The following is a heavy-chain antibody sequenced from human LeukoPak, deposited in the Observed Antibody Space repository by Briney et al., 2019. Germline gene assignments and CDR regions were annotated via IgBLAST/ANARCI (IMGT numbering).Heavy chain of an antibody. CDR1: NYTFASHG. CDR2: ISTYNGNT. V-gene: IGHV1-18*01. Sequence: ASVKVSCKASNYTFASHGISWVRQAPGQGLEWMGWISTYNGNTNYAQNFQGRVTMTTDTSTSTAYMELRSLRSDDTAVYYCARANFEAVAGTYRYYGMDVWGQGTTVTVSS. CDR3: ARANFEAVAGTYRYYGMDV. D-gene: IGHD6-19*01. J-gene: IGHJ6*02.